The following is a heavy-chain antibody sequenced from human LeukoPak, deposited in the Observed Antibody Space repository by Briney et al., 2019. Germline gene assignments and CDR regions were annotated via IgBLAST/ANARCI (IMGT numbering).Heavy chain of an antibody. J-gene: IGHJ4*02. CDR2: IWYDGSNK. Sequence: GGSLRLSCAASGFTFSSYGMHWVRQAPGKGLEWVAVIWYDGSNKYYADSVKGRFTISRDNSKNTLYLQMNSLRAEDTAVYYCARDQGGYDVREVFDYWGQGTLVTVSS. D-gene: IGHD5-12*01. V-gene: IGHV3-33*01. CDR1: GFTFSSYG. CDR3: ARDQGGYDVREVFDY.